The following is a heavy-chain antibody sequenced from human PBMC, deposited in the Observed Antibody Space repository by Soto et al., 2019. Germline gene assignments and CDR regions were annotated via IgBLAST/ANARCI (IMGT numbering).Heavy chain of an antibody. CDR1: GGSFSGYY. V-gene: IGHV4-34*01. CDR3: ARVTSSSWHRGYYGMDV. J-gene: IGHJ6*02. CDR2: INHSGST. D-gene: IGHD6-13*01. Sequence: SETLSLTCAVYGGSFSGYYWSWIRQPPGKGLEWIGEINHSGSTNYNPSLKSRVTISVDTSKNQFSLKLSSVTAADTAVYYCARVTSSSWHRGYYGMDVWGQGTKVTVS.